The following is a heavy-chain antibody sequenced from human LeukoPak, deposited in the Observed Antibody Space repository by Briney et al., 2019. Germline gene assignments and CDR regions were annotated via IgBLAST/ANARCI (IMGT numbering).Heavy chain of an antibody. CDR2: IKPDGSEK. Sequence: GGSLRLSCAASGFTFNNYWMTWVRQAPGKGLEWVANIKPDGSEKYYVDSVKGRFTISRDNSQNTLFLQMNSLRVEDTAVYYCAKDHRDNYGSFFPYWGQGILVTVCS. CDR1: GFTFNNYW. J-gene: IGHJ4*02. V-gene: IGHV3-7*01. CDR3: AKDHRDNYGSFFPY. D-gene: IGHD5-18*01.